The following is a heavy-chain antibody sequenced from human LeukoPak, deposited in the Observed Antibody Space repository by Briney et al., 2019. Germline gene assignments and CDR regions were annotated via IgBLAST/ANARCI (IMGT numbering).Heavy chain of an antibody. D-gene: IGHD6-13*01. CDR2: IKQDGSEK. J-gene: IGHJ6*02. CDR3: AKGLYSSSWSTLYYYGMDV. Sequence: PGGSLRLSCAASGFTFSSYWMSWVRQAPGKGLEWVANIKQDGSEKYYVDSVKGRFTISRDNAKNSLYLQMDSLRAEDTALYYCAKGLYSSSWSTLYYYGMDVWGQGTTVTVSS. V-gene: IGHV3-7*03. CDR1: GFTFSSYW.